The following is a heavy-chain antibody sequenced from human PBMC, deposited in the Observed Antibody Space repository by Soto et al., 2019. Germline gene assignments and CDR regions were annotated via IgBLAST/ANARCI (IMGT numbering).Heavy chain of an antibody. CDR1: GGSISSYY. CDR3: ACVVVTAIASWFDP. CDR2: IYYSGST. V-gene: IGHV4-59*01. D-gene: IGHD2-21*02. J-gene: IGHJ5*02. Sequence: SETLSLTCTVSGGSISSYYWSWIRQPPGKGLEWIGYIYYSGSTNYNPSLKSRVTISVDTSKNQFSLKLSSVTAADTAVYYCACVVVTAIASWFDPWGQGTLVTVSS.